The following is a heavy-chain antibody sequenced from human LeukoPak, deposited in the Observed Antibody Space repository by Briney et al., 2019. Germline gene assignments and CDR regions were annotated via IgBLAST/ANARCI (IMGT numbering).Heavy chain of an antibody. CDR2: ISGSGGST. D-gene: IGHD3-22*01. J-gene: IGHJ6*02. CDR1: GFTFSSYA. Sequence: PGGSLRLSCAASGFTFSSYAMSWVRQAPGKGLEWVSAISGSGGSTYYADSVRGRFTISRDNSKNTLYLQMNSLRAEDTAVYYCARSVMYYYDSSGYYLRLYYYYGMDVWGQGTTVTVSS. CDR3: ARSVMYYYDSSGYYLRLYYYYGMDV. V-gene: IGHV3-23*01.